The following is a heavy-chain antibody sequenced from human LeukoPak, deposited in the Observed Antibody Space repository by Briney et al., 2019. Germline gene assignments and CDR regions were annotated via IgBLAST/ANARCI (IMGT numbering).Heavy chain of an antibody. CDR2: ISSSGSTI. J-gene: IGHJ4*02. CDR1: GFIFSSYE. Sequence: GGSLRLXCAASGFIFSSYEMNWVRQAPGKGLEWLSYISSSGSTIYYADSVKGRFTISRDDAENSLYLQMNSLRAEDTAVYYCARVGTAIVPAAQTFDYWGQGTLVTVSS. V-gene: IGHV3-48*03. D-gene: IGHD2-2*01. CDR3: ARVGTAIVPAAQTFDY.